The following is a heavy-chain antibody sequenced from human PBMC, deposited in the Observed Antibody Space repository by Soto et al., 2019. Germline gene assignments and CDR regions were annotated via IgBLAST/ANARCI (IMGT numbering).Heavy chain of an antibody. J-gene: IGHJ6*03. CDR1: GFTFSSYS. CDR2: IYSGGST. V-gene: IGHV3-66*01. D-gene: IGHD2-2*01. CDR3: ARDGVLAYYYYYMDV. Sequence: GESLKISCAASGFTFSSYSMNWVRQAPGKGLEWVSVIYSGGSTYYADSVKGRFTISRDNSKNTLYLQMNSLRAEDTAVYYCARDGVLAYYYYYMDVWGKGTTVTVSS.